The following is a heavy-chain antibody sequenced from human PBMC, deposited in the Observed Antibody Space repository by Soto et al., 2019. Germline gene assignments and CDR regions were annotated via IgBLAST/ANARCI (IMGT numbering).Heavy chain of an antibody. CDR3: ARGLTYCSSSTCAETRFDP. CDR1: AGSFSDNF. Sequence: SETLSLTCAVYAGSFSDNFWTWLRQPPGKGLEWIGEINQSGGTNYNPSLKSRVIISIDTSKNQFALKLNSVTAAGTAVYYCARGLTYCSSSTCAETRFDPWGQGTLVTVSS. V-gene: IGHV4-34*01. D-gene: IGHD2-2*01. CDR2: INQSGGT. J-gene: IGHJ5*02.